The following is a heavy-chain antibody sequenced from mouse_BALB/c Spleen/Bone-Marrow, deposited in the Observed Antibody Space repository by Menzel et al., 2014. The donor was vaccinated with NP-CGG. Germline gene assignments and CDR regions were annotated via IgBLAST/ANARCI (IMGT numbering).Heavy chain of an antibody. J-gene: IGHJ4*01. CDR1: GYTFTSYW. V-gene: IGHV1-69*02. CDR3: TRSGTLWAMGY. Sequence: VQLQQSGAELVRPGASVKLSCKASGYTFTSYWINWVKQRPGQGLEWIGNIYPSDSYTNYNQKFKDKATLTVDKSSSTAYMQLSSPTSEDSAVYYCTRSGTLWAMGYWGQGTSVTVSS. D-gene: IGHD4-1*01. CDR2: IYPSDSYT.